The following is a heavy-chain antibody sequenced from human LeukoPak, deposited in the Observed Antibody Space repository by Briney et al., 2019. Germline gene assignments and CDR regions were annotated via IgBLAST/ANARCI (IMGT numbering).Heavy chain of an antibody. V-gene: IGHV1-69*13. D-gene: IGHD2-15*01. CDR2: IIPIFGTA. J-gene: IGHJ4*02. CDR1: GGTFSGYA. CDR3: ARDRSKYCSGGSCDRAFDY. Sequence: SVKVSCKASGGTFSGYAISWVRQAPGQGLEWMGGIIPIFGTANYAQKFQGRVTITADESTSTAYMELSSLRSEDTAVYYCARDRSKYCSGGSCDRAFDYWGQGTLVTVSS.